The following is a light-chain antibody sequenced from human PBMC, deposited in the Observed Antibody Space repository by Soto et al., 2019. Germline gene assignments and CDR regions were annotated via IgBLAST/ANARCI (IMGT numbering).Light chain of an antibody. V-gene: IGKV3-20*01. Sequence: EIVLTQSPGTLSLSPGERATLSCRASQSVSNNYLAWYQQKPGQAPRLLIYGAFSRATGIPDRFSGSGSGTDFTLTISRLEPEDFAVYYCQQYGNSIPITFGQGTRLEIK. CDR2: GAF. CDR3: QQYGNSIPIT. CDR1: QSVSNNY. J-gene: IGKJ5*01.